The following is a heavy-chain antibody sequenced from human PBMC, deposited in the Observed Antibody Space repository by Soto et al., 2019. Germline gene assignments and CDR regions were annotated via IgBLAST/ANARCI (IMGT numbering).Heavy chain of an antibody. CDR3: AKTRGTASVRTDAFDI. CDR2: VSPGGGGT. Sequence: GGSLRLSCAASGFTFSSYAMSWVRQAPGKGLDWVAAVSPGGGGTYYADSMKGRFTISRDNSKNIVYLQMNGLRAEDTAVYYCAKTRGTASVRTDAFDIWGQGTLVTVSS. V-gene: IGHV3-23*01. CDR1: GFTFSSYA. J-gene: IGHJ3*02. D-gene: IGHD3-10*01.